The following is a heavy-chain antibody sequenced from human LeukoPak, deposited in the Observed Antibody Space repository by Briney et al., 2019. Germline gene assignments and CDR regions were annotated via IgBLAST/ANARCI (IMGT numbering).Heavy chain of an antibody. CDR2: IYYSGST. V-gene: IGHV4-59*12. CDR1: GGSISSYY. CDR3: ARDGLGDYQTFDY. D-gene: IGHD4-17*01. Sequence: SETLSLTCTVSGGSISSYYWSWIRQPPGKGLEWIGYIYYSGSTNYNPSLKSRVTISVDTSKNQFSLKLSSVTAADTAVYYCARDGLGDYQTFDYWGQGTLVTVSS. J-gene: IGHJ4*02.